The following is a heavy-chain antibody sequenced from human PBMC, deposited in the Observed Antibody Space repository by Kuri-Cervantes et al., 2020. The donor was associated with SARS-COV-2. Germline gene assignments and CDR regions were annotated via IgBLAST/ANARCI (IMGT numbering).Heavy chain of an antibody. CDR3: ATAGTTAMALFDY. D-gene: IGHD5-18*01. J-gene: IGHJ4*02. Sequence: ASVKVSCKVSGYTLTELSMHWVRQAPGKGLEWTGGFDPEDGETIYAQKFQGRVTMTEDTSTDTAYMELSSLRSEDTAVYYCATAGTTAMALFDYWGQGTLVTVSS. V-gene: IGHV1-24*01. CDR2: FDPEDGET. CDR1: GYTLTELS.